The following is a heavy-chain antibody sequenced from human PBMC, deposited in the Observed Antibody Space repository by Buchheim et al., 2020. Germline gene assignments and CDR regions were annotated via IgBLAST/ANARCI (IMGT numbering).Heavy chain of an antibody. D-gene: IGHD1-7*01. Sequence: EVQLVESGGDLVQPGGSLRLSCAASGFTFSKYWMSWVRQAPGKGLEWVANIEHDGSEKYYVDSVKGRFTISRDNAKNSLYLQMNSLRVDDTAVYYCVREGTVKWLPSDYWGQGTL. V-gene: IGHV3-7*01. J-gene: IGHJ4*02. CDR2: IEHDGSEK. CDR1: GFTFSKYW. CDR3: VREGTVKWLPSDY.